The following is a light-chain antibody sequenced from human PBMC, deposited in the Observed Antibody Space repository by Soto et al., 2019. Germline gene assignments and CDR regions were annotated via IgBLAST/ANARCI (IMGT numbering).Light chain of an antibody. V-gene: IGKV1-39*01. Sequence: DLPMTQSPSSLSASVGDSVTLTCRASQRLFSFLNWYQQAPGRAPKLLISTAYKLQSGVPSRFSGSESGTEFALTISSLQPEDFAIYFCQQTYSAPFTFGPGTKVDVK. CDR2: TAY. CDR3: QQTYSAPFT. CDR1: QRLFSF. J-gene: IGKJ3*01.